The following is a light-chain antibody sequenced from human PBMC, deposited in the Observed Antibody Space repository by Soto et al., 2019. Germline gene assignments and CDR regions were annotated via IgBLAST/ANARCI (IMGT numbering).Light chain of an antibody. Sequence: DIQMTQSPSSLSASVGDRVTITCRASQNVRNYLNWYQKKSGEAPNLLIFAASTLQSGVPSRFSGSVAEKEFTLNISSLQPEDFATYYCQESYTRAFGQGTVVEI. CDR1: QNVRNY. V-gene: IGKV1-39*01. J-gene: IGKJ1*01. CDR3: QESYTRA. CDR2: AAS.